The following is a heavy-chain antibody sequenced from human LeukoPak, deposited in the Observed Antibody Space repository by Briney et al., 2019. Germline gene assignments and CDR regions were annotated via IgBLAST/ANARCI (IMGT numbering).Heavy chain of an antibody. CDR1: GGSISSGGYY. CDR2: IYHSGST. J-gene: IGHJ4*02. D-gene: IGHD3-10*01. V-gene: IGHV4-30-2*01. CDR3: ARGNRQLAYYGSGSRLPYDY. Sequence: SETLSLTCTVSGGSISSGGYYWSWIRQPPGKGLEWIGYIYHSGSTYYNPSLKSRVTISVDRSKNQFSLKLSSVTAADTAVYYCARGNRQLAYYGSGSRLPYDYWGQGSLVTVSS.